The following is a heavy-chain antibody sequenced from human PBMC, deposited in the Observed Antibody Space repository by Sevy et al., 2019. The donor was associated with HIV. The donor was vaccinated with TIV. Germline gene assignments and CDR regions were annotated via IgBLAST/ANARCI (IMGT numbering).Heavy chain of an antibody. CDR3: ARDVAYYGSGSYYQYYYGMDV. CDR2: ISSSGSTI. Sequence: GGSLRLSCAASGFTFSDYYMSWIRQAPGKGLEWVSYISSSGSTIYYADSVKGRFTISRDNAKNSLYLQMNSLRAEETAVYYCARDVAYYGSGSYYQYYYGMDVWGQGTTVTVSS. D-gene: IGHD3-10*01. J-gene: IGHJ6*02. V-gene: IGHV3-11*01. CDR1: GFTFSDYY.